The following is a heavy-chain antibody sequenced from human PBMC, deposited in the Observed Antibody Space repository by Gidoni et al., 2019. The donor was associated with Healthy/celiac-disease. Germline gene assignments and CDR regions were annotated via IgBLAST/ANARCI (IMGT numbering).Heavy chain of an antibody. Sequence: QVQLQQWGAGQLKPSETLSLTCAAYGGSFSGYYWSWIRQPPGKGLEWIGEINHSGSTNNNPSLKSRVTISVDTSKNQFSLKLSSVTAADTAVYYCARWLAAAGASYYYYMDVWGKGTTVTVSS. CDR1: GGSFSGYY. CDR2: INHSGST. V-gene: IGHV4-34*01. D-gene: IGHD6-13*01. CDR3: ARWLAAAGASYYYYMDV. J-gene: IGHJ6*03.